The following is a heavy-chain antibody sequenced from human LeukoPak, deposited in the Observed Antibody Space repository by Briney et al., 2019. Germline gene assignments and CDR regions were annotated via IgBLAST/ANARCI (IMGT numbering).Heavy chain of an antibody. J-gene: IGHJ4*02. CDR3: ARIVGIASRGYFDY. D-gene: IGHD3-10*01. V-gene: IGHV1-69*01. CDR2: IIPIFGTT. CDR1: GGTLSRYA. Sequence: SVKVSCKASGGTLSRYAISWVRQAPGQGPEWVGGIIPIFGTTNYAQKFQGRVTITADESTSTAYMELSSLRSEDTAVYYCARIVGIASRGYFDYWGQGTLVTVSS.